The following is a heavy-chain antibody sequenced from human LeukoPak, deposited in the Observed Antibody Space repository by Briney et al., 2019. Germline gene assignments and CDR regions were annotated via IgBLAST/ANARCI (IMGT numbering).Heavy chain of an antibody. D-gene: IGHD6-19*01. J-gene: IGHJ6*03. CDR2: IIPIFGTA. CDR3: ASLREVAGTRDIYYYYYYMGV. CDR1: GGTFSSYA. V-gene: IGHV1-69*06. Sequence: GASVKVSCKASGGTFSSYAISWVRQAPGQGLEWMGGIIPIFGTANYAQKFQGRVTITADKSTSTAYMELSSLRSEDTAVYYCASLREVAGTRDIYYYYYYMGVWGKGTTVTISS.